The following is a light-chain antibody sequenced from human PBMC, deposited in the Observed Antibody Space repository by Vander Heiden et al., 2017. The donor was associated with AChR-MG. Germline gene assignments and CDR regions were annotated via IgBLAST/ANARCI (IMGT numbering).Light chain of an antibody. CDR1: QNILFSSNNENF. CDR2: WAS. V-gene: IGKV4-1*01. CDR3: QQYDSTPGT. Sequence: DIVMTQSPDSLAVSLGERATINCRSSQNILFSSNNENFLAWYQQKPGQPPKLLIYWASTRESGVPDRFSGSGSGTDFTLTITSLQAEDVAVYYCQQYDSTPGTFGQGTKVEIK. J-gene: IGKJ1*01.